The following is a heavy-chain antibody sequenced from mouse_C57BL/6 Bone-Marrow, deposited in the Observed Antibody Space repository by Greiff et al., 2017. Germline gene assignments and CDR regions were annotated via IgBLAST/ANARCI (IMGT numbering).Heavy chain of an antibody. D-gene: IGHD3-1*01. CDR2: IDPSDSYN. CDR3: AREGLRGFAY. V-gene: IGHV1-50*01. J-gene: IGHJ3*01. Sequence: QVQLQQPGAELVKPGASVKLSCKASGYTFTSYWMQWVKQRPGQGLEWIGEIDPSDSYNNYNQKFKGKATLTVDTSSSTAYMQLSSLTSEDSAVYYCAREGLRGFAYWGQGTLVTVSA. CDR1: GYTFTSYW.